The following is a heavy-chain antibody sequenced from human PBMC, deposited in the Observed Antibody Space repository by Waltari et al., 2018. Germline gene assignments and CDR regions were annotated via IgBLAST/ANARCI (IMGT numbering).Heavy chain of an antibody. CDR1: GGTFSSYA. CDR3: ATGTYYYGSGSYYNVISFNY. V-gene: IGHV1-69*12. Sequence: QVQLVQSGAEVKKPGSSVKVSCKASGGTFSSYAISWVPQAPGQGLEWMGGIIPIFGTANYAQKFQGRVTITADESTSTAYMELSSLRSEDTAVYYCATGTYYYGSGSYYNVISFNYWGQGTLVTVSS. CDR2: IIPIFGTA. J-gene: IGHJ4*02. D-gene: IGHD3-10*01.